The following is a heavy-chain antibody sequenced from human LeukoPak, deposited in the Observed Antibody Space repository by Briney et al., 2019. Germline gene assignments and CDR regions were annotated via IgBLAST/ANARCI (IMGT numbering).Heavy chain of an antibody. D-gene: IGHD3-9*01. Sequence: GASVKVSCKASGYTFTSYDINWVRQATGQGLEWMGWMNPNSGNTGYAQKFQGRVTMTRNTSISTAYMELSSLRSEDTAVYYCARGGISDILTDVARFDYYYMDVWGKGTTVTISS. CDR3: ARGGISDILTDVARFDYYYMDV. V-gene: IGHV1-8*01. CDR1: GYTFTSYD. CDR2: MNPNSGNT. J-gene: IGHJ6*03.